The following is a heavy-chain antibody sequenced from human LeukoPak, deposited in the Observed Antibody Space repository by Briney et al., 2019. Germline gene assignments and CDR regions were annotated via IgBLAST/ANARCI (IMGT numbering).Heavy chain of an antibody. D-gene: IGHD1-26*01. CDR2: IRYDESNK. V-gene: IGHV3-30*02. CDR1: GFTFSTYG. J-gene: IGHJ4*02. CDR3: AKKAGSYDHFDY. Sequence: GGSLRLSCAASGFTFSTYGMRWVRQAPGKGLEWVAYIRYDESNKYYADSVKGRLTISRDNSKNTLYLQMNNVRAEDTAVYYCAKKAGSYDHFDYWGQGTLVTVPS.